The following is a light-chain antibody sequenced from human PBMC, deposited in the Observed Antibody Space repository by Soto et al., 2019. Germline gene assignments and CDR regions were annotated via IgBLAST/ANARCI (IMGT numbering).Light chain of an antibody. CDR3: QQVIRYPYT. J-gene: IGKJ2*01. Sequence: DIQLTQSPSVMYASVGDRVTSTCRASQGIGSYLAWYQQKPGKAPNLLIYVASTLPNGVPSRFSGSGSGTLFTLTVSSLQPEDFATYYCQQVIRYPYTFGQGTKLEIK. CDR1: QGIGSY. V-gene: IGKV1-9*01. CDR2: VAS.